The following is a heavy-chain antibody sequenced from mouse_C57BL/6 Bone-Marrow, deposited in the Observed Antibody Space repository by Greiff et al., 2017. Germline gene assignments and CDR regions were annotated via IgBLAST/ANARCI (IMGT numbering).Heavy chain of an antibody. V-gene: IGHV5-4*01. CDR1: GFTFSSYA. J-gene: IGHJ3*01. Sequence: EVHLVESGGGLVKPGGSLKLSCAASGFTFSSYAMSWVRQTPEKRLEWVATISAGGGYTYYPDNVKGRFTISRDNAKNNLYLQMSHLKSEDTAMYYCARDGAYYGSRAYWGQGTLVTVSA. D-gene: IGHD1-1*01. CDR2: ISAGGGYT. CDR3: ARDGAYYGSRAY.